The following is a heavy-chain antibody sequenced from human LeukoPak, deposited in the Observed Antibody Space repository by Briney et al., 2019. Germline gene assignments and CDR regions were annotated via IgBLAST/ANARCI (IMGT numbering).Heavy chain of an antibody. D-gene: IGHD3-22*01. J-gene: IGHJ5*02. CDR2: INPNSGGT. V-gene: IGHV1-2*02. CDR3: ARDFTSYYYDSSGYYL. CDR1: GYTFTGYY. Sequence: ASVKVSCKASGYTFTGYYMHWVRQAPGQGLEWMGWINPNSGGTNYAQKFQGRVTMTRDTSISTAYMELSRLRSDDTAVYYCARDFTSYYYDSSGYYLWGQGTLVTVSS.